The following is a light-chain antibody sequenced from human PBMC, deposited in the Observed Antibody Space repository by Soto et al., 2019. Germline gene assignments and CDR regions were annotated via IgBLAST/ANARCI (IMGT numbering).Light chain of an antibody. CDR1: QGISSY. CDR3: QQLNTYSA. CDR2: AAS. V-gene: IGKV1-9*01. Sequence: DIQLTQSPSFLSASVGDRVTITCRASQGISSYLAWYQQKPGKAPKLLIYAASTLQSGVPSRFSGSGSGTEFTLTISRLQPEDFATYYCQQLNTYSAFGQGTRLEIK. J-gene: IGKJ5*01.